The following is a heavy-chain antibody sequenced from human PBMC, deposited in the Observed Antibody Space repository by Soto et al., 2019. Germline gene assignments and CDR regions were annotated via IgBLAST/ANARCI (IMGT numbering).Heavy chain of an antibody. J-gene: IGHJ4*02. CDR1: DGSISTYF. D-gene: IGHD3-3*01. CDR2: IDNSGNT. Sequence: SATLSLTCTVSDGSISTYFCNWIRQPAGKGLEWIGRIDNSGNTNYNPSLKSRVTMSAETSRNQLSLKLNSVPAADTAVYYCARGGQDFWSGPFNYWGQGALVTVPS. V-gene: IGHV4-4*07. CDR3: ARGGQDFWSGPFNY.